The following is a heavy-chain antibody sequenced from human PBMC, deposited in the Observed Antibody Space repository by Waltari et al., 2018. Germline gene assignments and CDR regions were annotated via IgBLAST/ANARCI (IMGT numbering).Heavy chain of an antibody. Sequence: GLLKPSETLSLTCAVYGGSFSGYYWSWIRQPPGKGLEWIGEINHSGSTNYNPSLKSRVTISVDTSKNQFSLKLSSVTAADTAVYYCAREYWNYVYWGQGTLVTVSS. CDR3: AREYWNYVY. D-gene: IGHD1-7*01. J-gene: IGHJ4*02. V-gene: IGHV4-34*01. CDR1: GGSFSGYY. CDR2: INHSGST.